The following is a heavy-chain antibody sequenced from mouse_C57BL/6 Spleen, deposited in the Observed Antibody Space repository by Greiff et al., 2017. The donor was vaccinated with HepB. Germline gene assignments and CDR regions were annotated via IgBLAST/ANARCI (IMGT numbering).Heavy chain of an antibody. Sequence: EVMLVESGEGLVKPGGSLKLSCAASGFTFSSYAMSWVRQTPEKRLEWVAYISSGGDYIYYADTVKGRFTISRDNARNTLYLHMSSLKSEDTAMYYCTRILYYCGSFWFSYWGQGTLVTVSA. V-gene: IGHV5-9-1*02. CDR1: GFTFSSYA. J-gene: IGHJ3*01. CDR3: TRILYYCGSFWFSY. D-gene: IGHD1-1*01. CDR2: ISSGGDYI.